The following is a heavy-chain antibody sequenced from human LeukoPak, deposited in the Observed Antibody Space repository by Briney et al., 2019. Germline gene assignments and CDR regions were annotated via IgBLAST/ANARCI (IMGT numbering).Heavy chain of an antibody. CDR3: ARAVGATNHLDY. D-gene: IGHD1-26*01. CDR1: GYTFTSYE. CDR2: MNPNSGNT. J-gene: IGHJ4*02. V-gene: IGHV1-8*01. Sequence: ASVKVSCKASGYTFTSYEINWVRQATGQGLEWMGWMNPNSGNTGSVQKFQGRLTMTRNKSISTAYMELSSLRSEDTAVYFCARAVGATNHLDYWGQGTLVTVSS.